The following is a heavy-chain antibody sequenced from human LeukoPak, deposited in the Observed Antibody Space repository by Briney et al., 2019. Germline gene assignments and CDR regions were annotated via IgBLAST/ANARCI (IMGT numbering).Heavy chain of an antibody. CDR3: AGSHSGDYFDY. Sequence: PSETLSLTCAVYGGSFSGYYWSWIRQPPGKGLEWIGEINHSGSTNYNPSLKSRVTISVDTSKNQFSLKLSSVTAADTAVYYCAGSHSGDYFDYWGQGTLVTVSS. J-gene: IGHJ4*02. CDR2: INHSGST. D-gene: IGHD6-19*01. V-gene: IGHV4-34*01. CDR1: GGSFSGYY.